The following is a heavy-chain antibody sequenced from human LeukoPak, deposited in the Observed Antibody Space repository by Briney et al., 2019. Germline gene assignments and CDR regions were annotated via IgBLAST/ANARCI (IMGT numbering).Heavy chain of an antibody. D-gene: IGHD4-11*01. V-gene: IGHV3-7*01. Sequence: PGGSLRLSCVASGFTFSSHWMNWVRQAPGKGPEWVANIKQDGSGKYYVDSVKDRFTISRDNAKNSLYLQMNRLSTEDTDVYYCARDSDYIDGVNFDYWGQGTLVTVSS. CDR1: GFTFSSHW. CDR2: IKQDGSGK. J-gene: IGHJ4*02. CDR3: ARDSDYIDGVNFDY.